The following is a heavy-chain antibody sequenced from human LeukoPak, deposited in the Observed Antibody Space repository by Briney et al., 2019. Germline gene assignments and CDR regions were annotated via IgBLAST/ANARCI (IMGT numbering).Heavy chain of an antibody. V-gene: IGHV3-33*01. J-gene: IGHJ6*02. CDR3: AGDYGEYYYGMDV. D-gene: IGHD4-17*01. CDR2: IWYDGSNE. Sequence: PGRSLRLSCAASGFTFNSYGMHWVRQAPGKGLEWVAVIWYDGSNEYYADSVKGRFTISRDNSKNTLYLQTNSLRAEDTAVYYCAGDYGEYYYGMDVWGQGTTVTVSS. CDR1: GFTFNSYG.